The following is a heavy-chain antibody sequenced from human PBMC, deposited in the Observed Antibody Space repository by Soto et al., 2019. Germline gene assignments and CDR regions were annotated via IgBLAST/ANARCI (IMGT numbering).Heavy chain of an antibody. D-gene: IGHD6-6*01. Sequence: SQTLSLTCAISGDSVSSNSAAWNWIRQSPSRGLEWLGRTYYRSKWYNDYAVSVKSRITINPDTSKNQFSLQLNSVTPEDTAVYYCARAHEVLGQGGSSSRVYFDYWGQGTLVTVSS. CDR3: ARAHEVLGQGGSSSRVYFDY. J-gene: IGHJ4*02. CDR1: GDSVSSNSAA. V-gene: IGHV6-1*01. CDR2: TYYRSKWYN.